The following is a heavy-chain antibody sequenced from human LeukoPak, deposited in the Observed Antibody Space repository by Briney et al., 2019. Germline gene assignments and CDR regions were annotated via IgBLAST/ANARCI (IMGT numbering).Heavy chain of an antibody. CDR1: GGSFSGYY. Sequence: PSETLSLTCAVYGGSFSGYYWSWIRQPPGKGLEGIGEINHSGSTNYNPSLKSRVTISVDTSKTQFSLKLSSVTAADTAVYYCARGFSTGIYSSGWYRPSYFDLWGRGTLVTVSS. V-gene: IGHV4-34*01. D-gene: IGHD6-19*01. CDR3: ARGFSTGIYSSGWYRPSYFDL. CDR2: INHSGST. J-gene: IGHJ2*01.